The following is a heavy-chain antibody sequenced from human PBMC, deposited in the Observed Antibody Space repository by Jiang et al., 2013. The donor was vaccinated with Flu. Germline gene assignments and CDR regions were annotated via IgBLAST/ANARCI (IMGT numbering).Heavy chain of an antibody. D-gene: IGHD5-24*01. CDR3: ADGYKYFDY. CDR1: GFSFSSYS. CDR2: ISSTSTDI. V-gene: IGHV3-21*06. Sequence: GSGLVKPGGSLRLSCAMSGFSFSSYSMNWVRQAPGKGLEWVAAISSTSTDIYYVDSVKGRFTISRDNAKNSLFLQMNSLRAEDTAIYYCADGYKYFDYWGQGILVTVFS. J-gene: IGHJ4*02.